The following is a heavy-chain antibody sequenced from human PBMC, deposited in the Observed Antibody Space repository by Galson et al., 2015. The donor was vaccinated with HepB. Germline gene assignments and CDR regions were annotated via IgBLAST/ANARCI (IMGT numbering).Heavy chain of an antibody. Sequence: SVKVSCKASGYTFTSYGISWVRQAPGQGLEWMGWISAYNGNTNYAQKLRGRVTMTTDTSTSTAYMELRSLRSDDTAVYYCARDFKREGITMIVGDTFDIWGQGTMVTVSS. D-gene: IGHD3-22*01. CDR1: GYTFTSYG. CDR2: ISAYNGNT. J-gene: IGHJ3*02. V-gene: IGHV1-18*04. CDR3: ARDFKREGITMIVGDTFDI.